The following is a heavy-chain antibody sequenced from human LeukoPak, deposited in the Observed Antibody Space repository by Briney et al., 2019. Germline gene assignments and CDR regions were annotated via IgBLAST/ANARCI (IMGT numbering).Heavy chain of an antibody. D-gene: IGHD2-2*01. CDR3: ARDRGSTYYFDY. V-gene: IGHV3-30-3*01. CDR1: GFTFSSYA. J-gene: IGHJ4*02. CDR2: ISYDGSNK. Sequence: GRSLRLSCAASGFTFSSYAMHWVRQAPGKGLEWVAVISYDGSNKYYADSVKGRFTISRDNSKNTLYLQMNSLRAEDTAVNYCARDRGSTYYFDYWGQGTLVTVSS.